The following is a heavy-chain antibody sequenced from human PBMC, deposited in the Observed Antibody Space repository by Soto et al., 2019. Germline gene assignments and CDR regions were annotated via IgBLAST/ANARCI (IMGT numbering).Heavy chain of an antibody. CDR1: GSTFNNFA. J-gene: IGHJ4*02. Sequence: QVVLLQSGAEVKEPGSSVRVSCQVSGSTFNNFAFSWVRQAPGHGPEWMGGIVVDTNTAEYSQRFQDRVTITADTSTDTLYMELGSLTFEDMAVYYCARAIKRWEVNYYFDFWGKGTLVTVSS. V-gene: IGHV1-69*06. CDR3: ARAIKRWEVNYYFDF. CDR2: IVVDTNTA. D-gene: IGHD1-26*01.